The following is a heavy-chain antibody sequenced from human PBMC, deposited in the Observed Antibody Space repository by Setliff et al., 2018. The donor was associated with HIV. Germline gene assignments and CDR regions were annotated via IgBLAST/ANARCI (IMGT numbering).Heavy chain of an antibody. CDR3: ARGALPAVFDFDH. Sequence: ASVKVSCKASGYTFTTYSIHWVRQAPGQSLEWMGWINVGKGDTKYSQELQGRITLTTDTSANTAYMELSSLRSDDTAVYFCARGALPAVFDFDHWGQGTQVTVSS. V-gene: IGHV1-3*01. D-gene: IGHD2-2*01. CDR1: GYTFTTYS. CDR2: INVGKGDT. J-gene: IGHJ4*02.